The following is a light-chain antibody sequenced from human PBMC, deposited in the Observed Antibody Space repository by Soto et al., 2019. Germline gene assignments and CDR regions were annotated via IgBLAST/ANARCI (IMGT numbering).Light chain of an antibody. V-gene: IGKV3-11*01. Sequence: EIVLTQSPATLSLSPGERATLSCRASQSVSSYLAWYQQKPVQAPRLLIYDASNRATGIPARFSGSGSLADSTLTISSLEPEEFAVYSSQQRSNWPPLTFGGGTKLEIK. CDR3: QQRSNWPPLT. CDR1: QSVSSY. CDR2: DAS. J-gene: IGKJ4*01.